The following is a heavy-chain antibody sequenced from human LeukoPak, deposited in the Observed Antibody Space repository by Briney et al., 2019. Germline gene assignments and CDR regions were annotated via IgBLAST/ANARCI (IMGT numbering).Heavy chain of an antibody. V-gene: IGHV1-18*01. D-gene: IGHD3-10*01. CDR3: ARGKGYYYGSGDYYMDV. J-gene: IGHJ6*03. CDR1: GYTFASYG. CDR2: ISAYDGNT. Sequence: ASVKVSCKASGYTFASYGISWVRPAPGQGLEWMGWISAYDGNTNYAQKLQGRVTMTTDTSTSTAYMELSSLRSEDTAVYYCARGKGYYYGSGDYYMDVWGKGTTVTVSS.